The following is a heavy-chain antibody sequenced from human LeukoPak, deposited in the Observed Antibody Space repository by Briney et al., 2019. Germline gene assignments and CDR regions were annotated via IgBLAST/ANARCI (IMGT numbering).Heavy chain of an antibody. J-gene: IGHJ3*02. CDR2: MYYSGST. V-gene: IGHV4-59*08. D-gene: IGHD2-2*01. Sequence: PSETLSLTCTVSGDSIITYYWSWIRQPPGKGLEWIGYMYYSGSTNYNPSLKSRVTISVDTSKNEFSLKVSSVTAADTAVYYCAGSCSSTSCPHGDRDAFDIWGQGTMVTVSS. CDR1: GDSIITYY. CDR3: AGSCSSTSCPHGDRDAFDI.